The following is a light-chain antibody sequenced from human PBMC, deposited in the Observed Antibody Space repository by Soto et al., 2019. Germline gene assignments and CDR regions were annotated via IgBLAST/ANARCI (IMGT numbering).Light chain of an antibody. CDR2: GNS. J-gene: IGLJ2*01. CDR3: QSYDSSLSGSGVV. CDR1: SSNIGAGYD. V-gene: IGLV1-40*01. Sequence: QSVLTQPPSVSGAPGQRVTISCTGSSSNIGAGYDVHWYQQLPGTAPKLLIYGNSNRPSGVPDRFSGSKSGTSASLAITGLQAEDEADYDCQSYDSSLSGSGVVFGGGNKLTVL.